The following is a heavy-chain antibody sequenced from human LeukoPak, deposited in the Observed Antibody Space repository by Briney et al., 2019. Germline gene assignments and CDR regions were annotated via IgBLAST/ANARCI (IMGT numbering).Heavy chain of an antibody. J-gene: IGHJ4*02. CDR1: GYPFTTYT. Sequence: ASVKVSCKASGYPFTTYTLNWVRQAPGQGLEWMGWIDTTTGNPTYAQGFTGRFVFSLDTSVSTAYLQISSLKAEDTAVYYCARALLRYGSGSYRYWGQGTLVTISS. D-gene: IGHD3-10*01. V-gene: IGHV7-4-1*02. CDR3: ARALLRYGSGSYRY. CDR2: IDTTTGNP.